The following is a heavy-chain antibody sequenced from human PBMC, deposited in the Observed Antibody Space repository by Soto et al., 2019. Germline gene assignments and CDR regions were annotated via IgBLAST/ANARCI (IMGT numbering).Heavy chain of an antibody. Sequence: ASVKVSCKVSGYTLTELSMHWVRQAPGKGLEWMGGFDPEDGETIYAQKFQGRVTMTEDTSTDTAYMELSSLRSEDTAVYYCATAPPDYYDSSGPLDYWGQGTLVTVSS. CDR1: GYTLTELS. CDR3: ATAPPDYYDSSGPLDY. J-gene: IGHJ4*02. CDR2: FDPEDGET. D-gene: IGHD3-22*01. V-gene: IGHV1-24*01.